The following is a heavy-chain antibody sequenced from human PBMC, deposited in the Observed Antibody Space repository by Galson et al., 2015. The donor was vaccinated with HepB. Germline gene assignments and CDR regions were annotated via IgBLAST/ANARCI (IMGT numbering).Heavy chain of an antibody. Sequence: SVKVSCKASGYTFTSYAMNWVRQAPGQGLEWMGWINTNTGNPTYAQGFTGRFVFTFDTSVSTAYLQISSLKAEDTAVYYCAREGWLQLHDAFDIWGQGTMVTVSS. CDR2: INTNTGNP. CDR1: GYTFTSYA. V-gene: IGHV7-4-1*02. CDR3: AREGWLQLHDAFDI. J-gene: IGHJ3*02. D-gene: IGHD5-24*01.